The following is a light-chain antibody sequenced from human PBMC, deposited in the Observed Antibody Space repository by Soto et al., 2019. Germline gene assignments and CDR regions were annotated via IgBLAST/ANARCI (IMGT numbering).Light chain of an antibody. CDR2: EGS. CDR1: SSDVGKYDY. V-gene: IGLV2-23*01. Sequence: QSVLTQPPSASGSPGQSVTISCTGTSSDVGKYDYVSWFQHHPGKAPKLMIYEGSARPSGVSNRFSGSKSGNTASLTISGLQAEDGSDYYCSSYAGSNTWVFGGGTKLTVL. J-gene: IGLJ3*02. CDR3: SSYAGSNTWV.